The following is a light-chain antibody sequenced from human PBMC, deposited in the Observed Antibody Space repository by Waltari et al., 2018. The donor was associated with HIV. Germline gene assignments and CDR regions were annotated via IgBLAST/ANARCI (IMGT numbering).Light chain of an antibody. J-gene: IGLJ2*01. V-gene: IGLV2-14*01. CDR2: EVS. CDR3: SSYISSSTYVV. CDR1: SSDAGGYNY. Sequence: QSALTQPASVSGSPGQSITISCTGTSSDAGGYNYVSWYQQHPGKAPKLMIYEVSNRPSGVSNRFSGSKSGNTASLTISGLQAEDEADYYCSSYISSSTYVVFGGGTKLTVL.